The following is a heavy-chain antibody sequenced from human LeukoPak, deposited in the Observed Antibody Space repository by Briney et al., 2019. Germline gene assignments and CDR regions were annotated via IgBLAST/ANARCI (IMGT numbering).Heavy chain of an antibody. V-gene: IGHV4-39*07. CDR2: IYYSGST. CDR3: ARVDSSGYYYDFDY. D-gene: IGHD3-22*01. Sequence: SETLPLTCTVSGGSISSSSYYWGWIRQPPGKGLEWIGSIYYSGSTYYNPSLKSRVTISVDTSKNQFSLKLSSVTAADTAVYYCARVDSSGYYYDFDYWGQGTLVTVSS. J-gene: IGHJ4*02. CDR1: GGSISSSSYY.